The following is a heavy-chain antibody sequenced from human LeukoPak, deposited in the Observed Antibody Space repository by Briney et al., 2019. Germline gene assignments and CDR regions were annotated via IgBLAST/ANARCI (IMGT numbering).Heavy chain of an antibody. J-gene: IGHJ3*02. CDR1: GFTFSSYW. CDR3: AREPSRDGYNLNAFDI. D-gene: IGHD5-24*01. Sequence: PGGSLRLPCAASGFTFSSYWMSWVRQAPGKGLEWVANIKQDGSEKYYVDSVKGRFTISRDNAKNSLYLQMNSLRAEDTAVYYCAREPSRDGYNLNAFDIWGQGTMVTVSS. CDR2: IKQDGSEK. V-gene: IGHV3-7*03.